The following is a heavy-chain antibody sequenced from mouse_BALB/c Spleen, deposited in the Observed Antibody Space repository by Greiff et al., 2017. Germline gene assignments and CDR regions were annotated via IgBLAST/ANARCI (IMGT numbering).Heavy chain of an antibody. CDR1: GYTFTDYA. D-gene: IGHD1-1*01. V-gene: IGHV1S137*01. J-gene: IGHJ2*01. CDR3: AREGYYYGSSFDFDY. Sequence: QVQLQQSGAELVRPGVSVKISCKGSGYTFTDYAMHWVKQSHAKSLEWIGVISTYYGDASYNQKFKGKATMTVDKSSSTAYMELARLTSEDSAIYYCAREGYYYGSSFDFDYWGQGTTLTVSS. CDR2: ISTYYGDA.